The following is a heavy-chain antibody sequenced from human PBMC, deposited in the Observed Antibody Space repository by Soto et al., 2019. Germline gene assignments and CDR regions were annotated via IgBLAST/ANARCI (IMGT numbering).Heavy chain of an antibody. CDR1: GFTFSSYA. V-gene: IGHV3-30-3*01. CDR3: ARGRIQLWLDY. J-gene: IGHJ4*02. CDR2: ISYDGSNK. D-gene: IGHD5-18*01. Sequence: QVHLVESGGGVVQPGRSLRLSCAASGFTFSSYAMHWVRQAPGKGLEWVAVISYDGSNKYYADSVKGRFTISRDNSKNTLYLQMNSLRAEDTAVYYCARGRIQLWLDYWGQGTLVTVSS.